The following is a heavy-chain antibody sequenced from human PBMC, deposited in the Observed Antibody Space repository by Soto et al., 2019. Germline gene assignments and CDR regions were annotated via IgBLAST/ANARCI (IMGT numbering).Heavy chain of an antibody. CDR3: ARQTGSYFHH. CDR1: GYTFSSYG. J-gene: IGHJ1*01. Sequence: QVHLVQSGAEVKKPGASVKLSCKTSGYTFSSYGISWVRQAPGQGLEWMGWISTYHGEPNYARNLQGRVTMTTDTSTTTAYMELRNLPSDDAAVDYCARQTGSYFHHWGQGTLVTVSS. D-gene: IGHD3-10*01. CDR2: ISTYHGEP. V-gene: IGHV1-18*01.